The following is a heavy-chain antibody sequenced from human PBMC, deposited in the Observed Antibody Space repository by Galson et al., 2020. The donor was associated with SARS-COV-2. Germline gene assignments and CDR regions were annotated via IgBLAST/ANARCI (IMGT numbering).Heavy chain of an antibody. CDR2: IYYSGST. V-gene: IGHV4-31*03. CDR1: GGSISSGGYY. J-gene: IGHJ4*02. D-gene: IGHD3-10*01. CDR3: ARETYYYGSGSYRSDY. Sequence: ASETLSLTCTVSGGSISSGGYYWSWIRQHPGKGLEWIGYIYYSGSTYYNPSLKSRVTISVDTSKNQFSLKLSSVTAADTAVYYCARETYYYGSGSYRSDYWGQGTLVTVSS.